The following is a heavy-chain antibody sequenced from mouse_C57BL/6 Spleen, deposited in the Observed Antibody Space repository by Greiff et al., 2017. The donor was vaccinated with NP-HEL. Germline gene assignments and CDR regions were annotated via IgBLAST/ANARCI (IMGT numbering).Heavy chain of an antibody. V-gene: IGHV1-64*01. CDR3: ARLESYDGYYEDAMDY. D-gene: IGHD2-3*01. CDR1: GYTFTSYW. J-gene: IGHJ4*01. CDR2: IHPNSGST. Sequence: VQLQQPGAELVKPGASVKLSCKASGYTFTSYWMHWVKQRPGPGLEWIGMIHPNSGSTNYNEKFKSKATLTVDKSSSTAYMQLSSLTSEDSAVYYCARLESYDGYYEDAMDYWGQGTSVTVSS.